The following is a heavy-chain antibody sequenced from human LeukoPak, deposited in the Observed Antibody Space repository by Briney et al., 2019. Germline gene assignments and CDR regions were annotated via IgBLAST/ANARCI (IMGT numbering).Heavy chain of an antibody. Sequence: GASVKASCKASGYTFTGYYMHWVRQAPGQGLEWMGWINPNSGGTNYAQKFQGRVTMTRDTSISTAYMELSRLRSDDTAVYYCARGVRTYSSSWYPFDYWGQGTLVTVSS. CDR2: INPNSGGT. J-gene: IGHJ4*02. CDR1: GYTFTGYY. V-gene: IGHV1-2*02. CDR3: ARGVRTYSSSWYPFDY. D-gene: IGHD6-13*01.